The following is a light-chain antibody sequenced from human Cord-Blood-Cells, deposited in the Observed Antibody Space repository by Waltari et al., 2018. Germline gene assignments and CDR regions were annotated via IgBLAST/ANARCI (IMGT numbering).Light chain of an antibody. CDR3: QQYNNWPIT. CDR2: GAS. Sequence: EIVMTQSPATLSVSPGERATLSCRASQSVSSNLAWYQQKPCQAPRLLIYGASTRATGIPARFSGSGSVTEFTLTISSLQSEDFAVYYCQQYNNWPITFGQGTRLEIK. CDR1: QSVSSN. J-gene: IGKJ5*01. V-gene: IGKV3-15*01.